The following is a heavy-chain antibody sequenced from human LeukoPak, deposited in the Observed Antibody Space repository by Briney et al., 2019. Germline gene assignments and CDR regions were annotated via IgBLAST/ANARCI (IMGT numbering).Heavy chain of an antibody. J-gene: IGHJ4*02. CDR2: IYYSGST. V-gene: IGHV4-39*01. D-gene: IGHD6-19*01. Sequence: SETLSLTCAVYGGSFSSYYWGWIRQPPGKGLEWIGSIYYSGSTYYNPSLKSRVTISVDTSKNQFSLKLSSVTAADTAVYYCARHSGEAVAGTLGLAIDYWGQGTLVTVSS. CDR1: GGSFSSYY. CDR3: ARHSGEAVAGTLGLAIDY.